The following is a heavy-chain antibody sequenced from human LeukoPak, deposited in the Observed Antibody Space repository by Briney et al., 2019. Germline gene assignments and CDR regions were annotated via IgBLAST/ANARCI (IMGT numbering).Heavy chain of an antibody. Sequence: PGGSLRLSCAASVFTFSSYGMHSVRQAPGEGLGCGAVIWNDGSNKHYVDSVKGSFTLSQDNSKNTLYLQMNRLRAEDTAVYYGAKEDVDTVTLDYWGQGTLVTVSS. D-gene: IGHD5-18*01. CDR1: VFTFSSYG. V-gene: IGHV3-33*06. J-gene: IGHJ4*02. CDR3: AKEDVDTVTLDY. CDR2: IWNDGSNK.